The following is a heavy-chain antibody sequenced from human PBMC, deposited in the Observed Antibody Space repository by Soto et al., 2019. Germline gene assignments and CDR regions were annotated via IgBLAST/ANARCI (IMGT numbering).Heavy chain of an antibody. CDR2: ISSSSSYI. V-gene: IGHV3-21*01. D-gene: IGHD2-2*01. CDR1: GFTFSSYS. Sequence: GGSLRLSCAASGFTFSSYSMNWVRQAPGKGLEWVSSISSSSSYIYYADSVKGRFTISRDNAKNSLYLQMNSLRAEDTAVYYCARDPPQLGAFDIWGQGTMVTVSS. CDR3: ARDPPQLGAFDI. J-gene: IGHJ3*02.